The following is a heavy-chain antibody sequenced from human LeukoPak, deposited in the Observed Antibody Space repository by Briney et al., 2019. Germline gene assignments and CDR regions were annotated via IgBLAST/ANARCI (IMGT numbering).Heavy chain of an antibody. CDR2: MNPNSGNT. Sequence: GASVKVSCKASGYTFTSYDINWVRQATGQGLEWMGWMNPNSGNTGYAQKFQGRVTMTRNTSISTAYMELSSLRSEDTAVYYCARGSSRYFDWLLGPYYFDYWGQGTLVTVSS. CDR1: GYTFTSYD. J-gene: IGHJ4*02. D-gene: IGHD3-9*01. CDR3: ARGSSRYFDWLLGPYYFDY. V-gene: IGHV1-8*02.